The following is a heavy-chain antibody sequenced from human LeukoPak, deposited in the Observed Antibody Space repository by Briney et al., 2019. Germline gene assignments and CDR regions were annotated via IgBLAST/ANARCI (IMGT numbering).Heavy chain of an antibody. Sequence: SETLSLTCTVSDGSINSYYWSWIRQPPGKGLEWIGYIYYSGSTNYNLSLKSRVTISVDTSKNQFSLKLSSVTAADTAVYYCARAKGGPWYFDLWGRGTLVTVSS. CDR2: IYYSGST. V-gene: IGHV4-59*01. J-gene: IGHJ2*01. CDR1: DGSINSYY. CDR3: ARAKGGPWYFDL. D-gene: IGHD6-25*01.